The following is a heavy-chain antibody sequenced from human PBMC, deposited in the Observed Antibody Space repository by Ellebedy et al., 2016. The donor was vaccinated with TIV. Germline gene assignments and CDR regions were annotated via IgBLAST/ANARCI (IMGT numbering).Heavy chain of an antibody. J-gene: IGHJ4*02. CDR3: TRGVAGDPFDH. V-gene: IGHV4-59*12. Sequence: MPSETLSLTCTVSGGTISGYYWTRIRQPPGKGLEWIGNIHYSGSTNYSPSLKSRVTISVDTSKNQFSLKLSSVTAADTAVYYCTRGVAGDPFDHWGQGTLVTVSS. D-gene: IGHD2-15*01. CDR2: IHYSGST. CDR1: GGTISGYY.